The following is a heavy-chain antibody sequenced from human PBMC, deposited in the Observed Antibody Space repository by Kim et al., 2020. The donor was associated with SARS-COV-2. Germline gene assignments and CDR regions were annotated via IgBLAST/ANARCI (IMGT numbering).Heavy chain of an antibody. D-gene: IGHD1-26*01. V-gene: IGHV3-15*01. Sequence: GGSLRLSCAASGFTFSNAWMSWVRQAPGKGLEWVGRIKSKTDGGTTDYAAPVKGRFAISRDDSKNTLYLQMNSLKTEDTAVYYCTTDYEEDTIVGATPRYYWGQGTLVTVSS. CDR3: TTDYEEDTIVGATPRYY. CDR2: IKSKTDGGTT. CDR1: GFTFSNAW. J-gene: IGHJ4*02.